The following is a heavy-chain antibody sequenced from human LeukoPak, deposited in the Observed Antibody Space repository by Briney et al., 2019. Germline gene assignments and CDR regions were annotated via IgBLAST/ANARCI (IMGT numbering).Heavy chain of an antibody. Sequence: GGSLRLSCAASGFTVSSNYMSWVRQAPGKGLECVSVIYSGGSTYYADSVKGRFTISRDNSKNTLYLQMNSLRAEDTAVYYCARSYGTTAFDYWGQGTLVTVSS. D-gene: IGHD2-2*01. CDR3: ARSYGTTAFDY. CDR2: IYSGGST. J-gene: IGHJ4*02. V-gene: IGHV3-53*01. CDR1: GFTVSSNY.